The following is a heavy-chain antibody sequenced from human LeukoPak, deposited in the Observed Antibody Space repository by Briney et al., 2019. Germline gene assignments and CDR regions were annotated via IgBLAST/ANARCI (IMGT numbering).Heavy chain of an antibody. J-gene: IGHJ6*02. CDR2: ISAYNGNT. CDR1: GYTFTSYG. Sequence: ASVKVSCKASGYTFTSYGISWVRQAPGQGLEWMGWISAYNGNTNYAQKLQGRVTMTTDTSTSTAYMELRSLRSDDTAVYYCARNTEYDYVWGSYSGGMDVWGQGTTVTVSS. CDR3: ARNTEYDYVWGSYSGGMDV. D-gene: IGHD3-16*01. V-gene: IGHV1-18*01.